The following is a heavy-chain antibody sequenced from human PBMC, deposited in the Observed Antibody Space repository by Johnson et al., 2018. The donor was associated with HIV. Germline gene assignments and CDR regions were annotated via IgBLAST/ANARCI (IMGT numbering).Heavy chain of an antibody. CDR1: GFTFSNYA. CDR2: FDTTGGT. J-gene: IGHJ3*02. V-gene: IGHV3-NL1*01. D-gene: IGHD1-1*01. CDR3: ARDTKVPRYNWNDGGFDM. Sequence: VQLMESGGGLVQPGGSLRLSCAASGFTFSNYAMHWVRQAPGNGLEWVSVFDTTGGTNYADFAKGRFTISRDNSKNTLYLQMKSLRAEDTAVYYCARDTKVPRYNWNDGGFDMWGQGTKVTVSS.